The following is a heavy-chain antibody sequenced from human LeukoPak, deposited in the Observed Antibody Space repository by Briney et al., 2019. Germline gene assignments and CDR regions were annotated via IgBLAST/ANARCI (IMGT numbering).Heavy chain of an antibody. J-gene: IGHJ4*02. CDR1: GGSISSYY. CDR3: ARGRVRYSSSSKYYFDY. V-gene: IGHV4-59*06. CDR2: IYYSGST. D-gene: IGHD6-6*01. Sequence: PSETLSLTCTVSGGSISSYYWSWIRQPAGKGLEWIGYIYYSGSTYYNPSLKSRVTISVDTSKNQFSLKLSSVTAADTAVYYCARGRVRYSSSSKYYFDYWGQGTLVTVSS.